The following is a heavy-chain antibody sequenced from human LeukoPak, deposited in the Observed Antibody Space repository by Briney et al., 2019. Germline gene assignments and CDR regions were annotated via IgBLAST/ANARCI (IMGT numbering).Heavy chain of an antibody. D-gene: IGHD6-19*01. J-gene: IGHJ4*02. CDR2: ISYDGSNK. V-gene: IGHV3-30*18. CDR1: GFTFSSYG. CDR3: GKERDGSGWYYFDY. Sequence: GGSLRLSCAASGFTFSSYGMHWVRQAPGKGLEWVAVISYDGSNKYYADSVRGRFTISRDNSKNTLYLQMKRLGAEDTAVYYCGKERDGSGWYYFDYWGRGTLVTVSS.